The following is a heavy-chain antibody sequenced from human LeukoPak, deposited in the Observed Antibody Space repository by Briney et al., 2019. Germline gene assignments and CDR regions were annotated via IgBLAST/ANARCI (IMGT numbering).Heavy chain of an antibody. D-gene: IGHD6-13*01. CDR1: GYTFTSYD. V-gene: IGHV1-8*01. CDR2: MNPNNGNT. Sequence: ASVKVSCKASGYTFTSYDINWVRQATGQGLEWMGWMNPNNGNTGYAQKFQGRVTMTRSTSISTAYMELSSLRSEDTAVYYCARLASSSWPLYYYYGMNVWGQGTTVTVSS. CDR3: ARLASSSWPLYYYYGMNV. J-gene: IGHJ6*02.